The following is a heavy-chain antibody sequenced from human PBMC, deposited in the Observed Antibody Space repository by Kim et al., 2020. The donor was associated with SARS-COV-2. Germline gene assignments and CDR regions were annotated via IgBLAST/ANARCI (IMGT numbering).Heavy chain of an antibody. CDR3: ARDIAAAALRDY. D-gene: IGHD6-13*01. V-gene: IGHV4-4*02. CDR1: GASISSSSW. CDR2: IYHSGST. J-gene: IGHJ4*02. Sequence: SETLSLTCVVSGASISSSSWWSSVRQPPGKGLEWIGEIYHSGSTNYNPSLKSRVTISVDKSKNQFSLKLNSVTAADTAVYYCARDIAAAALRDYWGQGILVTVSS.